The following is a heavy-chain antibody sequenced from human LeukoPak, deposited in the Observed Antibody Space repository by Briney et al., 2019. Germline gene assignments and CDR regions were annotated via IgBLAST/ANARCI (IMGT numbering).Heavy chain of an antibody. CDR1: GFTFSSNW. CDR2: INSDGSST. D-gene: IGHD6-13*01. V-gene: IGHV3-74*01. J-gene: IGHJ3*02. Sequence: GGSLRLSCAASGFTFSSNWMHWVRQAPGKGLVWVSRINSDGSSTTYADSVKGRFTIYRDNAKNTLYLQMNSLRADDTAVYYCASSRYINNWGIWGQGTMVTVSS. CDR3: ASSRYINNWGI.